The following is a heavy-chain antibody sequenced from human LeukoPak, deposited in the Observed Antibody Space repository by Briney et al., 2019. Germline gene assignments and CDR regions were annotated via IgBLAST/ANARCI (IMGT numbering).Heavy chain of an antibody. V-gene: IGHV4-39*01. CDR2: IYYSGST. J-gene: IGHJ4*02. D-gene: IGHD3-10*01. CDR1: GGSISSSSYY. CDR3: ASLRTGDFDY. Sequence: SETLSLTCTVSGGSISSSSYYWGWIRQPPGKGLEWIGNIYYSGSTYYNPSFKSRLTISVDTSKNQFSLKLSSVTAADTAVYYWASLRTGDFDYWGQGALVTVSS.